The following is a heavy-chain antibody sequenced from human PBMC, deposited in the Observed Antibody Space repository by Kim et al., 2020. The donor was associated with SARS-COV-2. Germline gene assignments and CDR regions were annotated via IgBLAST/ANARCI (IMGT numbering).Heavy chain of an antibody. J-gene: IGHJ4*02. CDR3: VKHVDTAMVEDY. Sequence: YYADSVKGRFTISRDNSKNTLYLQMSSLRAEDTAVYYCVKHVDTAMVEDYWGQGTLVTVSS. D-gene: IGHD5-18*01. V-gene: IGHV3-64D*09.